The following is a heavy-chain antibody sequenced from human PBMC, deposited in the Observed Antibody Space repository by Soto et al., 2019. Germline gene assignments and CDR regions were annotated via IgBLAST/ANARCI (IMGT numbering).Heavy chain of an antibody. V-gene: IGHV3-23*01. Sequence: EVQLLESRGGLVQPGGSLRLSCAASGFTFSSHAMSWVRQAPGRGLEWVSRISGSGDRTQYADSVKGRLTISRDNSKNTLYLQMHSLRAEDTAVYYCANELGYWGQGTLVTVSS. CDR1: GFTFSSHA. CDR2: ISGSGDRT. J-gene: IGHJ4*02. CDR3: ANELGY.